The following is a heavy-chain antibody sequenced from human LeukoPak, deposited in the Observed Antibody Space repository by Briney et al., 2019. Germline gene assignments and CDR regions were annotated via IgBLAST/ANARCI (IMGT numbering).Heavy chain of an antibody. CDR1: GFTFSSYS. CDR2: ISSSSSYI. D-gene: IGHD3-10*01. J-gene: IGHJ4*02. Sequence: GGSLRLSCAASGFTFSSYSMNWVRQAPGKGLEWVSSISSSSSYIYYADSVKGRFTISRDNAKNSLFLQMNSLRAEDTAVYYCARGVRDQVPYWGQGTLVTVSS. V-gene: IGHV3-21*01. CDR3: ARGVRDQVPY.